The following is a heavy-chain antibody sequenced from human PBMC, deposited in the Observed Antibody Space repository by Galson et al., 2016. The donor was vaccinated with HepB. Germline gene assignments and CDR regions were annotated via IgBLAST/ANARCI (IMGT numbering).Heavy chain of an antibody. CDR1: GYTFTTSG. Sequence: SVKVSCKASGYTFTTSGISWVRQAPGQGLEWMGRISTYSGNTKYAQKFQGGPTLTTDSSTTTAYMELRSLRFDDTALYYCARDVQYRFDSWGQGTLVTVSS. CDR2: ISTYSGNT. J-gene: IGHJ4*02. D-gene: IGHD2/OR15-2a*01. CDR3: ARDVQYRFDS. V-gene: IGHV1-18*01.